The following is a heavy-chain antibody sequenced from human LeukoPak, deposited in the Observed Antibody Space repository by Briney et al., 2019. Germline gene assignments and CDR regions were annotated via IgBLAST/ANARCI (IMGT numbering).Heavy chain of an antibody. Sequence: ASVTVSCKASGYTFTSYDINWVRQATGQGLEWMRWMNPNSGNTGYAQKFQGRVTMTRNTSISTAYMELSSLRSEDTAVYYCARGNLRDWNYGWPPYYYYGMDVWGQGTTVTVSS. CDR1: GYTFTSYD. CDR2: MNPNSGNT. D-gene: IGHD1-7*01. J-gene: IGHJ6*02. CDR3: ARGNLRDWNYGWPPYYYYGMDV. V-gene: IGHV1-8*01.